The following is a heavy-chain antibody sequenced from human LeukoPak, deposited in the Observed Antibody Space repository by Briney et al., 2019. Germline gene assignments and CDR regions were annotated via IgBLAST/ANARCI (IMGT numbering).Heavy chain of an antibody. V-gene: IGHV3-7*01. J-gene: IGHJ3*02. Sequence: GGSLRLSRAGSGFIFGNYWMSWVRHTPGKGLEGVASIKQDGNEKFYVDSVRGRFNIFRENAKNSLYLQMNSLRAEDTAVYYLTRARRDSNTGLAIDIWGQGATVTVSS. CDR1: GFIFGNYW. D-gene: IGHD5-24*01. CDR2: IKQDGNEK. CDR3: TRARRDSNTGLAIDI.